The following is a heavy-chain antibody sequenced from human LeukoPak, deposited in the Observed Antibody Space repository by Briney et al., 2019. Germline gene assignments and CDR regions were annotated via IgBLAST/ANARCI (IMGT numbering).Heavy chain of an antibody. CDR1: GYTFTGYY. D-gene: IGHD6-6*01. Sequence: GASVKVSCKTSGYTFTGYYIHWVRQAPGQGLEWMGGIIPIFGTANYAQKFQGRVTITTDESTSTAYMELSSLRSEDTAVYYCASSYSSWRNYYYYMDVWGKGTTVTVSS. CDR3: ASSYSSWRNYYYYMDV. CDR2: IIPIFGTA. V-gene: IGHV1-69*05. J-gene: IGHJ6*03.